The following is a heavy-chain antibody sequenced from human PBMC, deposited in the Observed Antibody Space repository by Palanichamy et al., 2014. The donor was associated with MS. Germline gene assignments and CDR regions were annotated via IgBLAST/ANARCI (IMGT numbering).Heavy chain of an antibody. CDR3: TRDGMGTSY. D-gene: IGHD7-27*01. V-gene: IGHV3-48*01. CDR1: GFTFSSYS. Sequence: EVQLVESGGGLVQPGGSLRLSCAASGFTFSSYSMNWVRQGPGKGLEWVSYIGNSGSITYYADSVEGRFTVSRDNAKKSLDLQMTSLRAEDTAVYYCTRDGMGTSYWGQGTLVIVSS. J-gene: IGHJ1*01. CDR2: IGNSGSIT.